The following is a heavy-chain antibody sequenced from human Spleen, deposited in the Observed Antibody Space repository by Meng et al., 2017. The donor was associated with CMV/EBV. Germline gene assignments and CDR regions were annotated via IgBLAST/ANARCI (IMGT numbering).Heavy chain of an antibody. CDR3: AGEQLRS. Sequence: ASVKVSCKASGYTFTGYYMHWVRQAPGQGLEWMGWMNPNSGNTGYAQKFQGRVTMTRNTSIGTAYMELSSLRSEDTAMYYCAGEQLRSWGQGTLVTVSS. CDR2: MNPNSGNT. CDR1: GYTFTGYY. V-gene: IGHV1-8*02. D-gene: IGHD1-26*01. J-gene: IGHJ4*02.